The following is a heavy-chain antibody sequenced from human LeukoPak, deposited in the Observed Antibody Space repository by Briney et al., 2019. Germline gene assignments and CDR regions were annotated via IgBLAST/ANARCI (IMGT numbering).Heavy chain of an antibody. CDR2: IYHSGST. CDR1: GGSISSSSYY. J-gene: IGHJ4*02. V-gene: IGHV4-39*07. CDR3: ARRVTPMVRGPFDY. D-gene: IGHD3-10*01. Sequence: SETLSLTCTASGGSISSSSYYWGWIRQPPGKGLEWIGEIYHSGSTNYNPSLKSRVTISVDKSKNQFSLKLSSVTAADTAVYYCARRVTPMVRGPFDYWGQGTLVTVSS.